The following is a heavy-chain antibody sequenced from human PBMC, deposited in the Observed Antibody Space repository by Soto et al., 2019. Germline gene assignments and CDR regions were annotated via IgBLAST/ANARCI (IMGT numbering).Heavy chain of an antibody. CDR3: ARGGFWGYDAFDI. CDR2: IWYDGGNE. D-gene: IGHD7-27*01. CDR1: GFTFSNYG. V-gene: IGHV3-33*01. Sequence: QVQLVESGGGVVQPGRSLRLSCAASGFTFSNYGMHWVRQAPGKGLEWVAFIWYDGGNEFYADSVRGRFTISRDNSKDTLYLQMNSLRAGDTAVYYCARGGFWGYDAFDIWGQGTMVTVSS. J-gene: IGHJ3*02.